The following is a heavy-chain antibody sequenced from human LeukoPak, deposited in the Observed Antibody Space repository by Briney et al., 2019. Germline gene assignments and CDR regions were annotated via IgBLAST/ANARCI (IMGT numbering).Heavy chain of an antibody. CDR3: ARGLYSSSWYFDY. D-gene: IGHD6-13*01. V-gene: IGHV1-18*01. Sequence: ASVKVSCKASGYSFNSYGISWVRQAPGQGLEWMGWISAYDGDTNYAQSLQGRVTMTTDTSTTTAYMELTGLRSDDTAVYYCARGLYSSSWYFDYWGQGTLVTASS. CDR2: ISAYDGDT. J-gene: IGHJ4*02. CDR1: GYSFNSYG.